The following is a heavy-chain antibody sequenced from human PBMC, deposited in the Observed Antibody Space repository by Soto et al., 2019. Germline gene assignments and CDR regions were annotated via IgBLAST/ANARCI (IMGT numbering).Heavy chain of an antibody. Sequence: RGSLRLSRAASGFTFISYAMSWVRQAPGKGLEWVSAISGSGGSTYYADSVKGRFTISRDNSKNTLYLQMNSLRAEDTAVYYCAKRLSSSWDDYWGQGTLVTVSS. CDR3: AKRLSSSWDDY. CDR1: GFTFISYA. J-gene: IGHJ4*02. CDR2: ISGSGGST. D-gene: IGHD6-13*01. V-gene: IGHV3-23*01.